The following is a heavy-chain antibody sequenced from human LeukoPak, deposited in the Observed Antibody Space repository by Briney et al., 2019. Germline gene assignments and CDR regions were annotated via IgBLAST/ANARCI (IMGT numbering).Heavy chain of an antibody. CDR3: ARGIVGNNAFDI. CDR1: GGSISSGGYY. CDR2: IYYSGST. V-gene: IGHV4-31*03. D-gene: IGHD2-21*01. J-gene: IGHJ3*02. Sequence: PSETLSLTCTVSGGSISSGGYYWSWIRQHPGKGLEWIGYIYYSGSTYYNPSLKSRVTISVDTSKNQFSLKLSSVTAADTAVYYCARGIVGNNAFDIWGQGTMVTVSS.